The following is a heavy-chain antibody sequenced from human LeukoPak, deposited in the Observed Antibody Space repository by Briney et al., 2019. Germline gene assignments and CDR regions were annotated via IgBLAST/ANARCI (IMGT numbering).Heavy chain of an antibody. D-gene: IGHD6-19*01. CDR1: GFSFSDYG. J-gene: IGHJ4*02. CDR3: AKDTYSSGWYSYYFDY. CDR2: IRYDASNQ. V-gene: IGHV3-30*02. Sequence: TGGSLRLSCAASGFSFSDYGIHWVRQAPGEGLEWVAFIRYDASNQYYADSVKGRFTISGDNSKNTLYLQMNSLRAEDTAVYYCAKDTYSSGWYSYYFDYWGQGTLVTVSS.